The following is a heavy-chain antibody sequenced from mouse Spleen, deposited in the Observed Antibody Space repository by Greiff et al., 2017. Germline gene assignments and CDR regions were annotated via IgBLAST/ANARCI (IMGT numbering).Heavy chain of an antibody. J-gene: IGHJ3*01. CDR3: AIYYGYDGETWFAY. CDR1: GFSLTSYG. V-gene: IGHV2-6*01. CDR2: IWGGGST. Sequence: VQLQQSGPGLVAPSQSLSITCTVSGFSLTSYGVDWVRQSPGKGLEWLGVIWGGGSTNYNSALKSRLSISKDNSKSQVFLKMNSLQTDDTAMYYCAIYYGYDGETWFAYWGQGTLVTVSA. D-gene: IGHD2-2*01.